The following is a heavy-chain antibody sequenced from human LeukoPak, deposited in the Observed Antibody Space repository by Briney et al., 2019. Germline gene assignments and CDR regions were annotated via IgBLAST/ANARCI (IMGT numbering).Heavy chain of an antibody. D-gene: IGHD3-10*01. J-gene: IGHJ6*02. Sequence: GRSLRLSCAASGFTFDEYAMHRVRQAPGKGLEWVSGISWNSGSIGYADSVKGRFTISRDNAKNSLSLQMNSLRAEDTALYYCAKDAVASSRSEDYYYYGMDVWGQGTTVTVS. CDR1: GFTFDEYA. CDR2: ISWNSGSI. V-gene: IGHV3-9*01. CDR3: AKDAVASSRSEDYYYYGMDV.